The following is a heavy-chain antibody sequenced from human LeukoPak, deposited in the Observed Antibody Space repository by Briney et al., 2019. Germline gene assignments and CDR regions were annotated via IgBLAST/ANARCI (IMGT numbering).Heavy chain of an antibody. CDR1: GFTFSSYG. J-gene: IGHJ4*02. V-gene: IGHV3-30*18. D-gene: IGHD4/OR15-4a*01. Sequence: PGRSLRLSCAASGFTFSSYGMHWVRQAPGKGLEWVAVISYDGSNKYYADSAKGRFTISRDNSKNTLYLQMNSRRVEDTAVYYCAKDGARNPRSYYFDYWGQGTLVTVSS. CDR3: AKDGARNPRSYYFDY. CDR2: ISYDGSNK.